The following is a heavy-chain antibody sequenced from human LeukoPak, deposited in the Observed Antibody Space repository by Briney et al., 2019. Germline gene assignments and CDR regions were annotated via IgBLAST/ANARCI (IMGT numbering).Heavy chain of an antibody. Sequence: GGSLRLSCAASGFAFSYYAMHWVRQVPGKGLEWVAVISYDGSDKYYADSVKGRFTISRNNSKNTLYLQMNSLRPEDTAVYYCARDADVYSSGWYVSDAFDIWGQGTMVTVSS. CDR2: ISYDGSDK. CDR1: GFAFSYYA. D-gene: IGHD6-19*01. CDR3: ARDADVYSSGWYVSDAFDI. J-gene: IGHJ3*02. V-gene: IGHV3-30*04.